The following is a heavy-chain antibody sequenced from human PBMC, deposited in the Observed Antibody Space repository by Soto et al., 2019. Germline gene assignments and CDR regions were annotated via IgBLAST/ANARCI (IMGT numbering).Heavy chain of an antibody. J-gene: IGHJ4*02. CDR2: INAGNGNT. CDR1: GYTFTSYA. V-gene: IGHV1-3*01. Sequence: QVQLVQSGAEVRRSGASVKVSCKASGYTFTSYAIHWVRQAPGQRLEWMGWINAGNGNTKYSQNLQGRVTITMDTSATLAYMELSSLRSEDTAVYYCAREHDFWSGYSFDYWGQGTLVTVSS. D-gene: IGHD3-3*01. CDR3: AREHDFWSGYSFDY.